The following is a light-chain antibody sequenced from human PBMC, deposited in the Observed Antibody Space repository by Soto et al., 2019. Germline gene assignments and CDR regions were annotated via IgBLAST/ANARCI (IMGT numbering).Light chain of an antibody. Sequence: QSALTQPASVSGSPGQSITISCSGTSSDIGAYNFVSWYQQHPGKAPKLMLYDVSSRPSGLSDRFSGSKSGTTASLTISGLQAEDEADYYCSSYTSNYSVAVIFGGGTKLTVL. CDR2: DVS. CDR1: SSDIGAYNF. CDR3: SSYTSNYSVAVI. V-gene: IGLV2-14*03. J-gene: IGLJ2*01.